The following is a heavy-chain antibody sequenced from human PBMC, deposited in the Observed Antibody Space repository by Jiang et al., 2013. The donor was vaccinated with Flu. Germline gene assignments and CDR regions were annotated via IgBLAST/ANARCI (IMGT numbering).Heavy chain of an antibody. CDR2: IYYSGST. Sequence: KGLEWIGYIYYSGSTNYNPSLKSRVTISVDTSKNQFSLKLSSVTAADTAVYYCARLTPTEVDYWGQGTLVTVSS. D-gene: IGHD4-17*01. V-gene: IGHV4-59*08. J-gene: IGHJ4*02. CDR3: ARLTPTEVDY.